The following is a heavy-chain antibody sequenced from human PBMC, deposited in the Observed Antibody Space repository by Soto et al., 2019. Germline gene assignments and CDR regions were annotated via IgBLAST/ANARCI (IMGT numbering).Heavy chain of an antibody. CDR2: ISSRSSYI. J-gene: IGHJ6*03. CDR1: GFTFSSYS. V-gene: IGHV3-21*01. D-gene: IGHD5-18*01. Sequence: GGSLRLSCAASGFTFSSYSMNWVRQAPGKGLEWVSSISSRSSYIFYADSVKGRFTISRDNAKNSLYLQMNSLRAEDTAVYYCARAREEEYTAMVPLPWNYYYYYMDVWGKGTTVTVSS. CDR3: ARAREEEYTAMVPLPWNYYYYYMDV.